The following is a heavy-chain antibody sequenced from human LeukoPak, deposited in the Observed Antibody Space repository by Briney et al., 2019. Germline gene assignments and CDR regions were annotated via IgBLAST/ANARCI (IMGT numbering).Heavy chain of an antibody. CDR3: AGVYEDHLDY. V-gene: IGHV5-51*01. D-gene: IGHD5/OR15-5a*01. CDR1: GYIFTSYW. J-gene: IGHJ4*02. CDR2: IYPGGSDT. Sequence: GASLQISCKGSGYIFTSYWIGWVRQLPGKGLEWMGIIYPGGSDTRYSPSFQGQVTISADKSIATAYLQWTSLKASDTAMYYCAGVYEDHLDYWGQGTLVTVSS.